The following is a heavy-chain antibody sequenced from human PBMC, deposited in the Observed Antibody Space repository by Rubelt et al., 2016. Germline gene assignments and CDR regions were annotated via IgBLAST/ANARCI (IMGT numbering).Heavy chain of an antibody. CDR1: GFSFSSHG. J-gene: IGHJ5*02. CDR3: AKEFSHPRGVPNWFDP. CDR2: ILYDGSDK. Sequence: GGSLRLSCAASGFSFSSHGMNWVRQAPGRGLEGVAFILYDGSDKKYGDSVKGRFTISRANYKNTLYLQMNSLRVEDTAVYYCAKEFSHPRGVPNWFDPWGQGTQVTVSS. D-gene: IGHD3-10*01. V-gene: IGHV3-30*02.